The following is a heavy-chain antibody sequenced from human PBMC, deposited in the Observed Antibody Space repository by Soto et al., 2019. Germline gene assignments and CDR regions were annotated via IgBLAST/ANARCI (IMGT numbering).Heavy chain of an antibody. Sequence: EVQLVESGGGLVQPGGSLRLSCAASGFIFSDHYMDWVRQAPGKGLEWVGRTRNKANSYTTEYAASVKGRFTISRDDSKNSLYLQMNSLKTAYTAVYYCARGSGSYLIWLVPWGQGTLVTVSS. D-gene: IGHD1-26*01. V-gene: IGHV3-72*01. J-gene: IGHJ5*02. CDR1: GFIFSDHY. CDR3: ARGSGSYLIWLVP. CDR2: TRNKANSYTT.